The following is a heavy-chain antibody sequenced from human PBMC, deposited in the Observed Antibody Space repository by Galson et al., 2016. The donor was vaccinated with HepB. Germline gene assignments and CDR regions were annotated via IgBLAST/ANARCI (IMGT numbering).Heavy chain of an antibody. CDR1: GFTFSSCA. CDR2: ITTYGGT. J-gene: IGHJ4*02. D-gene: IGHD2-15*01. V-gene: IGHV3-23*01. Sequence: SLRLSCAASGFTFSSCAMTWVRQAPGKGLEWISAITTYGGTYYAGSVKGRFTISRDNSKNTVYLQMNSLGAEDTALYYCAKEFLGVSGGTAGFDHWGQGALVSVSS. CDR3: AKEFLGVSGGTAGFDH.